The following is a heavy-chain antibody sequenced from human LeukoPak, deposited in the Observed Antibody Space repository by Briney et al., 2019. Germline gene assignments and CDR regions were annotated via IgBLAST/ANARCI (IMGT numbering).Heavy chain of an antibody. CDR2: IDYSGTT. CDR3: ARHSVRVTLRQSSSPAATTHFDY. Sequence: PSETLSLTCTVSGDSISSSDFYWGWIRQPPGKGLEWIGSIDYSGTTYRNPSLKSRVTISVDTSKNQFSLKLSSVTAADTAVYYCARHSVRVTLRQSSSPAATTHFDYWGQGALVTVSS. J-gene: IGHJ4*02. CDR1: GDSISSSDFY. V-gene: IGHV4-39*01. D-gene: IGHD2-2*01.